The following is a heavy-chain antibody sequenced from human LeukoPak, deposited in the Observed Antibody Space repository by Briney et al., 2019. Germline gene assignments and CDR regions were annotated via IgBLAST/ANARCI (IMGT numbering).Heavy chain of an antibody. Sequence: PSETLSLTCAAYGGSFSSYYWSWIRQPPGKGLEWIGEINHSGSTNYNPSLKSRVTISVDTSKNQFSLKLSSVTAADTAVYYCARARGDGSGYYYFDYWGQGTLVTVSS. CDR2: INHSGST. J-gene: IGHJ4*02. V-gene: IGHV4-34*01. CDR1: GGSFSSYY. D-gene: IGHD3-22*01. CDR3: ARARGDGSGYYYFDY.